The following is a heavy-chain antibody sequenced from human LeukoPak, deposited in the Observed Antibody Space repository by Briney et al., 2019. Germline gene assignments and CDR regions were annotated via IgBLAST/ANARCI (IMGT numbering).Heavy chain of an antibody. D-gene: IGHD1-26*01. Sequence: SVKVSCKASGFTFTSSAMQWVRQARGQRLEWIGWIVVGSGNTNYAQKFQGRVTMTRDTSTSTVYMELSSLRSEDTAVYYCARERVGHFDYWGQGTLVTVSS. CDR2: IVVGSGNT. J-gene: IGHJ4*02. V-gene: IGHV1-58*02. CDR3: ARERVGHFDY. CDR1: GFTFTSSA.